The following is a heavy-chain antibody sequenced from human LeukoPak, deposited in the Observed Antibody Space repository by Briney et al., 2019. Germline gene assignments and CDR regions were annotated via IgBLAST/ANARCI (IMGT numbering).Heavy chain of an antibody. V-gene: IGHV4-59*08. J-gene: IGHJ3*02. CDR3: ARHKSLLWFGESIPPSRSAFDI. D-gene: IGHD3-10*01. CDR1: GGSISSYY. CDR2: IYYSGST. Sequence: PSETLSLTCTVSGGSISSYYWSWIRQPPGKGLEWIGYIYYSGSTNYNPSLKSRVTISADTSNNQFSLRLSSVTAADTAVYYCARHKSLLWFGESIPPSRSAFDIWGQGTMVTASS.